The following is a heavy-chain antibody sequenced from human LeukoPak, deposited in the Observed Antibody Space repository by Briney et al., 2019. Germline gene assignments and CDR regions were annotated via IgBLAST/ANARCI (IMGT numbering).Heavy chain of an antibody. J-gene: IGHJ4*02. CDR1: GYTFTSNY. CDR3: ARDQEGFDY. Sequence: GASVKVSCKASGYTFTSNYIHWVRQAPGQGLEWMGMIYPRDGSTSYAQKFQGRVTVTRVTSTSTVHMELSGPRSEDTAVYYCARDQEGFDYWGQGTLVTVSS. V-gene: IGHV1-46*01. CDR2: IYPRDGST.